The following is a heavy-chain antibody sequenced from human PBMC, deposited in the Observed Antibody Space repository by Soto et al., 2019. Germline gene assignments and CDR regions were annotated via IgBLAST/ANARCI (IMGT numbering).Heavy chain of an antibody. CDR1: GGSISSYY. V-gene: IGHV4-59*01. D-gene: IGHD2-2*01. J-gene: IGHJ6*02. CDR3: ARFAAMSVSRYCSSTSCYRYYGMDV. Sequence: QVQLQESGPGLVKPSETLSLTCTVSGGSISSYYWSWIRQPPGKGLEWIGYIYYSGSTNYNPSLKSRVTISVDTSKNQFSLQLSSVTAADTAVYYCARFAAMSVSRYCSSTSCYRYYGMDVWGQGTTVTVSS. CDR2: IYYSGST.